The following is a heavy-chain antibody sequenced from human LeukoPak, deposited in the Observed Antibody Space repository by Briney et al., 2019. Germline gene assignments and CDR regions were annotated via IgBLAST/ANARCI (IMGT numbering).Heavy chain of an antibody. D-gene: IGHD3-10*01. J-gene: IGHJ5*02. CDR3: AKKWALRGVHWFDP. Sequence: PGGSLRLSCAATGFTFSSYAMVWVRQAPGQGLEWVSGISGGGDITYYADSVKGRFIISRDNPKNPVDLQMNSLRVDDTAIYYCAKKWALRGVHWFDPWAQGTVVSVFS. CDR2: ISGGGDIT. CDR1: GFTFSSYA. V-gene: IGHV3-23*01.